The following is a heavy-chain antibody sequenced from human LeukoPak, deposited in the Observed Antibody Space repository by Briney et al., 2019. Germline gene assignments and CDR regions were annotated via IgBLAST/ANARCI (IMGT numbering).Heavy chain of an antibody. CDR2: IYHSGST. D-gene: IGHD6-19*01. V-gene: IGHV4-38-2*01. CDR3: ARGRTAVADLHH. J-gene: IGHJ1*01. CDR1: GYSISSGYY. Sequence: SETLSLTCAVSGYSISSGYYWGWIRPPPGKGLEWIGSIYHSGSTYHNPSLKSRVTISVDTSKNQFSLKLNSVTAADTAVYYCARGRTAVADLHHWGQGTLVTVSS.